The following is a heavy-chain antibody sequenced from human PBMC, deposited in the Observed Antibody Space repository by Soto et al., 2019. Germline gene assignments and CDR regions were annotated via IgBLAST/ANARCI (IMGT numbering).Heavy chain of an antibody. D-gene: IGHD3-16*02. V-gene: IGHV4-59*01. CDR1: GGSISSYY. Sequence: SETLSLTCTVSGGSISSYYWSWIRQPPGKGLEWIGYIYYSGSTNYNPSLKSRVTISVDTSKNQFSLKLSSVTAADTAVYYCARLESTYYDYVWGSYRAQPFDYWGQGTLVTVSS. J-gene: IGHJ4*02. CDR2: IYYSGST. CDR3: ARLESTYYDYVWGSYRAQPFDY.